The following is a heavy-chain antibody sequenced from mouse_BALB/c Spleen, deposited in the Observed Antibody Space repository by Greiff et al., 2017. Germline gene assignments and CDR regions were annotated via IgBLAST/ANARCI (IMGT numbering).Heavy chain of an antibody. Sequence: VQLKQSGPELVKPGASVKVSCKASGYAFTSYNMYWVKQSHGKSLEWIGYIDPYNGGTSYNQKFKGKATLTVDKSSSTAYMHLNSLTSEDSAVYYCARPITTVVEGAMDYWGQGTSVTVSS. CDR2: IDPYNGGT. D-gene: IGHD1-1*01. CDR3: ARPITTVVEGAMDY. J-gene: IGHJ4*01. CDR1: GYAFTSYN. V-gene: IGHV1S135*01.